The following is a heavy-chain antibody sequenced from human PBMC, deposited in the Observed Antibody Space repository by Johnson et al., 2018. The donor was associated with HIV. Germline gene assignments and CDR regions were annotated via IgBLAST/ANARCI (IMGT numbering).Heavy chain of an antibody. CDR3: ARVTHSYGYWGAFDI. Sequence: VQLVESGGGLVQPGGSLRLSCAASGFTFSSYDMHWVRQATGKGLEWVSVITTAGDTHYPGSVTGRFTISRENAKNSLYLQMNSLRAGDTAGYYCARVTHSYGYWGAFDIWGLGTKVFVSS. V-gene: IGHV3-13*01. J-gene: IGHJ3*02. D-gene: IGHD5-18*01. CDR1: GFTFSSYD. CDR2: ITTAGDT.